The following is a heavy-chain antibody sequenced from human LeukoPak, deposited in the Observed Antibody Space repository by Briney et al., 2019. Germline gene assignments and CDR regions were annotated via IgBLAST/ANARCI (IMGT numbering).Heavy chain of an antibody. CDR2: IYYSGST. J-gene: IGHJ4*02. CDR1: GGSISSYY. CDR3: ARTWLYPYYFDY. V-gene: IGHV4-59*01. Sequence: SETLSLTCTVSGGSISSYYWSWIRQPPGNGLEWIGYIYYSGSTNYNPSLKSRVTISVDTSKNQFSLKLTSVTAADTAVYYCARTWLYPYYFDYWGQGTLVTVSS. D-gene: IGHD3-16*02.